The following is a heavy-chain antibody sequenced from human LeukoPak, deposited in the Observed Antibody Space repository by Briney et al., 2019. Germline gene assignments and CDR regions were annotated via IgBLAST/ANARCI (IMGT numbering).Heavy chain of an antibody. Sequence: PGGSLRLSCAASGFTFSNAWMSWVRQAPGKGLEWVGRIKSKTDGGTTDYAAPVKGRFTISRDNSKNTLYLQMNSLRAEDTAVYYCAREGESYPDLDYWGQGTLVTVSS. CDR3: AREGESYPDLDY. J-gene: IGHJ4*02. V-gene: IGHV3-15*01. D-gene: IGHD3-10*01. CDR1: GFTFSNAW. CDR2: IKSKTDGGTT.